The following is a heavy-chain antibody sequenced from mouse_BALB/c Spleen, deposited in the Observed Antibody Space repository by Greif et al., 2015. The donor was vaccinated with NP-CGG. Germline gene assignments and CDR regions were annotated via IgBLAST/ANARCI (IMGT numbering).Heavy chain of an antibody. CDR3: ARQREFDY. CDR1: GFTFSSYG. V-gene: IGHV5-6*01. CDR2: ISSGGSFP. J-gene: IGHJ2*01. Sequence: EVKLVESGGDLVKPGGSLKPSCAASGFTFSSYGMSWVRQTPAKRLEWVSTISSGGSFPYYPDSVKGRFTISRDNAKNTLYLQMNSLKSEDTAMYYCARQREFDYWGQGTTLTVSS.